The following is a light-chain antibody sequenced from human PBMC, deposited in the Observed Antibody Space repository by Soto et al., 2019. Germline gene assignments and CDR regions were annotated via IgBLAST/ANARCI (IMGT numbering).Light chain of an antibody. CDR1: QDIANF. Sequence: ILMTQSPSSLSAFVGDRVTITCRASQDIANFLAWYQQKPGKVPKLLICAASTLQSGVPSRFIGSGSGTDFTLTISGLQPEDVATYYCQKCKVAPFTFGGGTKVDIK. J-gene: IGKJ4*01. CDR2: AAS. CDR3: QKCKVAPFT. V-gene: IGKV1-27*01.